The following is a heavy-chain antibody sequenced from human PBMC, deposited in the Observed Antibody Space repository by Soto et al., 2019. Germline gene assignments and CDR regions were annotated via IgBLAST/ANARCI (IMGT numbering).Heavy chain of an antibody. J-gene: IGHJ4*02. CDR1: GGTFNTYA. Sequence: QVQLVQSWAEMKKPGSSVKVSCQASGGTFNTYAMNWVRQAPGQGPEWMGDISPMFGAANYAPKFQGRVTITADESTGTSYMQLSSLTSEDTALYFCAREVQIHTPAFLYWGQGTLVTVSS. CDR3: AREVQIHTPAFLY. V-gene: IGHV1-69*19. CDR2: ISPMFGAA.